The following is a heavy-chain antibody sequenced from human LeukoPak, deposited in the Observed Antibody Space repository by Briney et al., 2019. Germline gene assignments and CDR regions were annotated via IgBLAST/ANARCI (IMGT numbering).Heavy chain of an antibody. CDR1: GFTFSSYS. V-gene: IGHV3-48*04. Sequence: GGSLRLSCAASGFTFSSYSMNWVRQAPGKGLEWVSYISSSGSTIYYADSVKGRFTISRDNAKNSLYLQMNSLRAEDTAVYYCARAFIVVVPAAPGEWFDPWGQGTLVTISS. CDR2: ISSSGSTI. J-gene: IGHJ5*02. D-gene: IGHD2-2*01. CDR3: ARAFIVVVPAAPGEWFDP.